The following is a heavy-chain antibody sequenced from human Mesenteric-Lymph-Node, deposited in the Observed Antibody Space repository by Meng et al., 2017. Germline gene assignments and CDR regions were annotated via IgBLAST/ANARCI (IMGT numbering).Heavy chain of an antibody. CDR1: GGSISSSNL. V-gene: IGHV4-4*02. Sequence: QVSLPESGPGLVKPSGTLSLPCAVSGGSISSSNLWSWVRQPPGKGLEWVGEIDHSGSTNYNPSLKSRVTISVDKSKNQFSLRLSSLTAADTAVYYCARDRRIQLAPWFDPWGQGTLVTVSS. D-gene: IGHD5-18*01. J-gene: IGHJ5*02. CDR2: IDHSGST. CDR3: ARDRRIQLAPWFDP.